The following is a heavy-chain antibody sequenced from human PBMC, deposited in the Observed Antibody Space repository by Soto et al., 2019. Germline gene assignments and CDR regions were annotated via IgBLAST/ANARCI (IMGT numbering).Heavy chain of an antibody. CDR3: ARSPTGAGSYLRFDY. J-gene: IGHJ4*02. Sequence: GASVKVSCKASGGTFSSYAISWVRQAPGQGLEWMGGIIPIFGTANYAQKFQGRVTITADESTSTAYMELSSLRSEDTAVYYCARSPTGAGSYLRFDYWGQGTLVTVSS. D-gene: IGHD1-26*01. CDR2: IIPIFGTA. CDR1: GGTFSSYA. V-gene: IGHV1-69*13.